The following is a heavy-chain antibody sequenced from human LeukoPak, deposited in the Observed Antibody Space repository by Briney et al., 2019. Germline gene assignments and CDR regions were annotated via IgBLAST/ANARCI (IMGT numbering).Heavy chain of an antibody. J-gene: IGHJ4*02. V-gene: IGHV3-21*04. CDR3: AKDSGDPVGFFDY. D-gene: IGHD4-17*01. CDR1: EFTFSSYW. Sequence: GGSLRLSCAASEFTFSSYWMNWVRQAPGKGLEWVSSLSSSSSFLYYADSVKGRFTISRDNAKNSLYPQMNSLRAEDTAVYYCAKDSGDPVGFFDYWGQGTLVTVSS. CDR2: LSSSSSFL.